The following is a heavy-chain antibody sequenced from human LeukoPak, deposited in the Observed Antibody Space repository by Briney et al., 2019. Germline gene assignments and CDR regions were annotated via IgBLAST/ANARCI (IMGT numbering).Heavy chain of an antibody. D-gene: IGHD4-17*01. J-gene: IGHJ4*02. Sequence: PGGSLRLSCAASGFTFSSYAMSWVRQAPGKGPEWVSAISGSGGSTYYADSVKGRFTVSRDNSKNTLYLQMNSLRAEDTAVYYCAKYTFGDPNPYWGQGTLVTVSS. CDR2: ISGSGGST. V-gene: IGHV3-23*01. CDR1: GFTFSSYA. CDR3: AKYTFGDPNPY.